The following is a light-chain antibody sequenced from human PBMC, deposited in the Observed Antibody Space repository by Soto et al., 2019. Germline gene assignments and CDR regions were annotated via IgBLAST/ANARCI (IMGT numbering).Light chain of an antibody. CDR3: QQYGGSPFT. CDR1: QSVSSSQ. CDR2: GAS. V-gene: IGKV3-20*01. Sequence: DIVLTQSPGTLSLSPGERATLSCRASQSVSSSQIAWYQQRPGQAPRLLIYGASIRATGIPDKFSGSGSGTDFTLTISRLEPEDFAVYFCQQYGGSPFTFGPGTKVD. J-gene: IGKJ3*01.